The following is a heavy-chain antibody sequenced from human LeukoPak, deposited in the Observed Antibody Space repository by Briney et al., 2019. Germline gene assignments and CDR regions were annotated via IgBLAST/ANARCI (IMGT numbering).Heavy chain of an antibody. V-gene: IGHV3-7*01. CDR2: IKQDGSEK. CDR3: ARDLLVGGSGYHY. Sequence: GGSLRLSCAASGFTFSSYWMRWVRQAPGKGLEWVANIKQDGSEKYYVDSVKGRFTISRDNAKNSLYLQMNSLRAEDTAVYYCARDLLVGGSGYHYWGQGTLVTVSS. D-gene: IGHD3-22*01. J-gene: IGHJ4*02. CDR1: GFTFSSYW.